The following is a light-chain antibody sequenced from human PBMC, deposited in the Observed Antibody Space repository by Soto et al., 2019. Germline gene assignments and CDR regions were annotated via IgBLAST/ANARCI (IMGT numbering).Light chain of an antibody. Sequence: DIQMTQSPSTLSASVGDRVTITCRASQSISSWLAWYQQKPGKAPKLLIYDAYSLESGVPSRFSGSGSGTEFTHTISSLQPDDFATYYCQQYNSYSPYTFGQGTKLEIK. CDR3: QQYNSYSPYT. CDR1: QSISSW. J-gene: IGKJ2*01. V-gene: IGKV1-5*01. CDR2: DAY.